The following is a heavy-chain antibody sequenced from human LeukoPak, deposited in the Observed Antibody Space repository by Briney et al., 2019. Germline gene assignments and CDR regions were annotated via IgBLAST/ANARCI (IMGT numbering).Heavy chain of an antibody. J-gene: IGHJ5*02. D-gene: IGHD4-17*01. CDR1: GYSFTSYW. V-gene: IGHV5-51*01. CDR3: ARRLGTVTTQNWFDP. Sequence: GESLKISCKASGYSFTSYWIGWVRRMPGKGLEWMGIIYPGDSDTRYSPSFQGQVTISADKSISTAYLQWSSLKASDTAMYYCARRLGTVTTQNWFDPWGQGTLVTVSS. CDR2: IYPGDSDT.